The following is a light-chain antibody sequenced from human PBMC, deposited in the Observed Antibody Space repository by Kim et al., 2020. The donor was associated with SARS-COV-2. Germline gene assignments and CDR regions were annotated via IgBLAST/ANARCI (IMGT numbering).Light chain of an antibody. J-gene: IGKJ3*01. V-gene: IGKV1-5*03. CDR1: KNINSW. CDR2: QAS. Sequence: ASVGDRVTITCRASKNINSWLVWYQQKPGKAPKLLIFQASRLEGGVPSRFSGSGSGTEFTLTISSLQPDDFATYYCQQYNTFTFTSGPGTKVDIK. CDR3: QQYNTFTFT.